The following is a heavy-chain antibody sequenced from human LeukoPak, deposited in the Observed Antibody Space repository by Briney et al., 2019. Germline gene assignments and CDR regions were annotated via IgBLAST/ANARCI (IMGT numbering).Heavy chain of an antibody. J-gene: IGHJ4*02. V-gene: IGHV3-23*01. D-gene: IGHD3-3*01. CDR3: AKGLGVVIDFLVFDN. CDR2: ISNSDNST. CDR1: GFSFSIHD. Sequence: PGGSLRLSCAASGFSFSIHDMTWVRQAPGKGLEWVSTISNSDNSTYYADSVKGRFTFSRDNSKNTLYLQMNSLRAEDTAIYYCAKGLGVVIDFLVFDNWGQRTLVTVSS.